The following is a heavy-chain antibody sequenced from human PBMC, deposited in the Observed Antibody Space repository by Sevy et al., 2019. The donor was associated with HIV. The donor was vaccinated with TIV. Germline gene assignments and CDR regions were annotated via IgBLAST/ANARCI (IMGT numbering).Heavy chain of an antibody. Sequence: ASVKVSCKASGYTLTSHYMHWVRQAPGQGLEWMGISNPSGGYTRYAQTFQGRVIMTRDTSTSTAYMELSSLRSDDTAVHYCASLAAASGLDYMDVWGKGTTVTVSS. J-gene: IGHJ6*03. CDR3: ASLAAASGLDYMDV. D-gene: IGHD6-13*01. CDR2: SNPSGGYT. V-gene: IGHV1-46*01. CDR1: GYTLTSHY.